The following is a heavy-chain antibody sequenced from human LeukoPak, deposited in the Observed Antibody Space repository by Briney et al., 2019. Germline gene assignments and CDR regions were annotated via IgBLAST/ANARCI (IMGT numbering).Heavy chain of an antibody. CDR3: ARKLRLGGNWFDP. Sequence: SVKVSCKTSGGTFTSYAITWVRQAPGQGLEWMGKIIPISGTTNYAQKFQGRVTFTADESTSTAYMESSSLRSEDTALYYCARKLRLGGNWFDPWGQGTLVTVSS. D-gene: IGHD1-26*01. CDR1: GGTFTSYA. CDR2: IIPISGTT. V-gene: IGHV1-69*15. J-gene: IGHJ5*02.